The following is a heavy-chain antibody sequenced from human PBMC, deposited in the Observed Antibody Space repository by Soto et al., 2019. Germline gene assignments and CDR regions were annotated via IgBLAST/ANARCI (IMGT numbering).Heavy chain of an antibody. CDR2: IYYSGST. V-gene: IGHV4-39*01. J-gene: IGHJ4*02. CDR1: GGSISSSSYY. CDR3: ARQYYDILTGYWQFDY. Sequence: QLQLQESGPGLVKPSETLSLTCTVSGGSISSSSYYWGWIRQPPGKGLEWIGSIYYSGSTYYNPSLKSRVTISVDTSKNQFSLKLSSVTAADTAVYYCARQYYDILTGYWQFDYWGQGTLVTVSS. D-gene: IGHD3-9*01.